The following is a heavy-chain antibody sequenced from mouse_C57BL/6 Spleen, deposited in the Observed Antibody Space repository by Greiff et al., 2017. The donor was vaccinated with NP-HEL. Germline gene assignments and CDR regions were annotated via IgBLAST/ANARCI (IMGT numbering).Heavy chain of an antibody. Sequence: QVQLKQPGAELVMPGASVKLSCKASGYTFTSYWMHWVKQRPGQGLEWIGEIDPSDSYTNYNQKFKGKSTLTVDKSSSTAYMQLSSLTSEDAAVYYCAALTTVVATSPYWYFDVWGTGTTVTVSS. V-gene: IGHV1-69*01. CDR3: AALTTVVATSPYWYFDV. CDR1: GYTFTSYW. D-gene: IGHD1-1*01. J-gene: IGHJ1*03. CDR2: IDPSDSYT.